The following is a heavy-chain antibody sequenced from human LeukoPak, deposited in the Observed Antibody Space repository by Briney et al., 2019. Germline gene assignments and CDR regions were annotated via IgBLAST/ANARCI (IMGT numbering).Heavy chain of an antibody. J-gene: IGHJ4*02. D-gene: IGHD2-2*01. CDR2: INTNTGNP. CDR1: GYTFTSYA. Sequence: GASVKVSCKASGYTFTSYAMNWVRQASGQGLEWMGWINTNTGNPTYAQGFTGRFVFSLDTSVSTAYLQISSLKAEDTAVYYCARVTPPTAIVVVPAAPLDYWGQGTLVTVSS. CDR3: ARVTPPTAIVVVPAAPLDY. V-gene: IGHV7-4-1*02.